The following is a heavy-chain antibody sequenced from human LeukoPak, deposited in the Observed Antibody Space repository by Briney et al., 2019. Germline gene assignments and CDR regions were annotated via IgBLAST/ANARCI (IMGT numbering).Heavy chain of an antibody. CDR1: GFTFSSYA. V-gene: IGHV3-30*04. CDR3: AREGRYGYNYYWYFDL. D-gene: IGHD5-24*01. Sequence: GGSLRLSCAASGFTFSSYAMHWVRQAPGKGLEWVAVISYDGSNKYYADSVKGRFTISRDSSKNTLYLQMNSLRAEDTAVYYCAREGRYGYNYYWYFDLWGRGTLVTVSS. CDR2: ISYDGSNK. J-gene: IGHJ2*01.